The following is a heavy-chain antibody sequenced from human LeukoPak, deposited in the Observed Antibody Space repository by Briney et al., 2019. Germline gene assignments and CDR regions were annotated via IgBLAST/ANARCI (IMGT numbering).Heavy chain of an antibody. V-gene: IGHV3-30*01. CDR3: ARGGTGTTVDY. J-gene: IGHJ4*02. D-gene: IGHD1-7*01. Sequence: SVKGRFTISRDNSKNTLYLQMNSLRAEDTAVYYCARGGTGTTVDYWGQGTLVTVSS.